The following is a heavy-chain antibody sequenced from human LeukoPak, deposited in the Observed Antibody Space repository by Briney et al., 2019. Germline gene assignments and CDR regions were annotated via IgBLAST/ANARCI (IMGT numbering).Heavy chain of an antibody. Sequence: GGSLRLSCAASGFTFDDYGMSWVRQAPGKGLEWVSYISSSGSTIYYADSVKGRFTISRDNAKNSLYLQMNSLRAEDTAVYYCARDGDYGGNRGQVVFGAFDIWGQGTMVTVSS. CDR3: ARDGDYGGNRGQVVFGAFDI. V-gene: IGHV3-11*04. CDR1: GFTFDDYG. D-gene: IGHD4-23*01. J-gene: IGHJ3*02. CDR2: ISSSGSTI.